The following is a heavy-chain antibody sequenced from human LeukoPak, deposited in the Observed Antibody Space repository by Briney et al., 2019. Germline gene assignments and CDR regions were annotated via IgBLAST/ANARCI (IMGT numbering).Heavy chain of an antibody. J-gene: IGHJ4*02. V-gene: IGHV1-8*03. Sequence: GASVKLSFTSTVSTVTNYDINWVWHATGQGLERRGWMNPNSGNTGNAQTFQGRVTIITDTSIGTAYMELSSLSSEDRAVYYCARRSEYYDSSAYFYWGGGTVVSVPS. D-gene: IGHD3-22*01. CDR1: VSTVTNYD. CDR2: MNPNSGNT. CDR3: ARRSEYYDSSAYFY.